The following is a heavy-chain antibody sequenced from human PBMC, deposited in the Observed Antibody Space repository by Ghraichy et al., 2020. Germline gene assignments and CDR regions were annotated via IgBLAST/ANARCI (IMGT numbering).Heavy chain of an antibody. D-gene: IGHD3-22*01. J-gene: IGHJ4*02. Sequence: GGSLRLSCAASGFTFSSYSMNWVRQAPGKGLEWVSSISSSSSYIYYADSVKGRFTISRDNANNSLYLQMNSLRAEDTAVYYCAKSPVYYYDSSGYYNEGYYIDYWGQGTLVTVSS. CDR3: AKSPVYYYDSSGYYNEGYYIDY. CDR2: ISSSSSYI. CDR1: GFTFSSYS. V-gene: IGHV3-21*04.